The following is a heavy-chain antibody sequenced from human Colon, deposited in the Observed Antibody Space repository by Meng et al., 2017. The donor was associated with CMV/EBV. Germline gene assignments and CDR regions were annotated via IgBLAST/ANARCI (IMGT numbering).Heavy chain of an antibody. J-gene: IGHJ2*01. CDR1: GGAISGRSYY. CDR3: ARMALHWYFDL. D-gene: IGHD5-24*01. V-gene: IGHV4-39*07. Sequence: QQPGPGLVKPSETLLLPVTVSGGAISGRSYYWGWIRQPPGKGLEWIASIYYTGNDYHNPSLKSRVTISIDTSNNQFSLRLTSVTAADTAVYYCARMALHWYFDLWGRGTLVTVSS. CDR2: IYYTGND.